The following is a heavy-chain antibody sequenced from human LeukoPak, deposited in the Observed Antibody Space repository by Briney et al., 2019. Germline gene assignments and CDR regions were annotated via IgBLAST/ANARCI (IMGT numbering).Heavy chain of an antibody. V-gene: IGHV4-34*01. CDR3: ARGATISEAGYFDF. J-gene: IGHJ4*03. D-gene: IGHD5-24*01. CDR1: GGSFSRYY. CDR2: IDHRGDT. Sequence: PSETLSLTCTVYGGSFSRYYWSWIRQSPGKGLEWIAEIDHRGDTNYNPSVKSRVTISVDTSKNQFSLRVRSLSAADTAVYYCARGATISEAGYFDFWGQGTLVTVSS.